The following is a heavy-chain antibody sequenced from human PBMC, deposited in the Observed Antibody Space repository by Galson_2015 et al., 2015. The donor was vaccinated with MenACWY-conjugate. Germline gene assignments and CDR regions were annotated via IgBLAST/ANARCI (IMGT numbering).Heavy chain of an antibody. D-gene: IGHD2-15*01. CDR1: GDSVSSDSAA. V-gene: IGHV6-1*01. Sequence: CAISGDSVSSDSAAWNWFRQSPSRGLEWLGRTYYRSKWYSEYALSVRSRIRVSPDTSNNRFSLQLNSLTLEDTAVYYCVRGYCRGAPSPGGFAPWGQGTVVPVSS. J-gene: IGHJ5*02. CDR2: TYYRSKWYS. CDR3: VRGYCRGAPSPGGFAP.